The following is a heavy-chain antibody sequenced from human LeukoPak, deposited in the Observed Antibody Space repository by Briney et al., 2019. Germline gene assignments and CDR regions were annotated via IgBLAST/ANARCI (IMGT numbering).Heavy chain of an antibody. V-gene: IGHV4-34*01. CDR2: INHSGST. CDR3: ARHAPLAVAGKGRYNWFDP. CDR1: GGSFSGYY. Sequence: PSETLSLTCAVYGGSFSGYYWSWIRQPPGKGLEWIGEINHSGSTNYNPSLKSRVTISVDTSKNQFSLKLSSVTAADTAVYYCARHAPLAVAGKGRYNWFDPWGQGTLVTVSS. D-gene: IGHD6-19*01. J-gene: IGHJ5*02.